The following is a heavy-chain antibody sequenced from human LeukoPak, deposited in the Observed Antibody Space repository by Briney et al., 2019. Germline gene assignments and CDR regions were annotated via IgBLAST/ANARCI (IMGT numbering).Heavy chain of an antibody. D-gene: IGHD3-10*01. CDR3: ARTCITMVRGVIISYYYYYMDV. Sequence: SETLSLTCTVSGYSISSGYYWGWIRQPPGKGLEWIGSIYHSGSTYYNPSLKSRVTISVDTSKNQFSLKLSSVTAADTAVYYCARTCITMVRGVIISYYYYYMDVWGKGTTVTISS. J-gene: IGHJ6*03. CDR1: GYSISSGYY. CDR2: IYHSGST. V-gene: IGHV4-38-2*02.